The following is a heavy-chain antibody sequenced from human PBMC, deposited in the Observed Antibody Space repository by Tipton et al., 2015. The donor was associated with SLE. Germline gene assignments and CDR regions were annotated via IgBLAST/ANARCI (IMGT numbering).Heavy chain of an antibody. D-gene: IGHD3-3*01. Sequence: TLSLTCTVSGGSISSGGYYWSWIRQHPGKGLEWIGYIYYSGSTYYNPSLKSRVTISVDTSKNQFSLKLSSVTAADTAVYYCARGPGYDFWSPWYFDLWGRGTLVTVSP. CDR2: IYYSGST. CDR1: GGSISSGGYY. J-gene: IGHJ2*01. V-gene: IGHV4-31*03. CDR3: ARGPGYDFWSPWYFDL.